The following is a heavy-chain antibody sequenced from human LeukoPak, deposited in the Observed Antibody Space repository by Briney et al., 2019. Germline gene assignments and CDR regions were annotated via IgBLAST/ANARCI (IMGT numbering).Heavy chain of an antibody. Sequence: SGTLSLTCAVSGGSISSSNWWSWVRQPPGKGLEWIGEIYHSGSTNYNPSLKSRVTISVDKSKNQFSLKLSPVTAADTAVYYCARSRAGITMVRGDAFDIWGQGTMVTVSS. J-gene: IGHJ3*02. CDR1: GGSISSSNW. V-gene: IGHV4-4*02. D-gene: IGHD3-10*01. CDR2: IYHSGST. CDR3: ARSRAGITMVRGDAFDI.